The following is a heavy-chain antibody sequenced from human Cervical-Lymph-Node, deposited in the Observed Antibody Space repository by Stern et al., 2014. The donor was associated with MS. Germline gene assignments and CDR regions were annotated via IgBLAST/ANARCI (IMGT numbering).Heavy chain of an antibody. CDR2: IYPGDSET. Sequence: EDQLVESGAELKKPGESLRISCKGSGYSLTNTWIGWVRQMPGKGLEWMGIIYPGDSETRYSPSFQGQVTISADKSINTAYLQWSSLKASDTAMYYCARGRVIALRPDYWGQGTLVTVSS. J-gene: IGHJ4*02. CDR3: ARGRVIALRPDY. D-gene: IGHD3-16*02. V-gene: IGHV5-51*03. CDR1: GYSLTNTW.